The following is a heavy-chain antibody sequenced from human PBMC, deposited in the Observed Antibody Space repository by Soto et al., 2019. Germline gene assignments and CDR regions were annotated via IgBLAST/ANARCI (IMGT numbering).Heavy chain of an antibody. Sequence: GGSLRLSCAASGFTFSSYGMHWVRQAPGKGLEWVAVISYDGSNKYYADSVKGRFTISRYNSKNTLYLQMNSLRAEDTAVYYCANLAAVAGTKGVDYWGQGTLVTVSS. J-gene: IGHJ4*02. D-gene: IGHD6-19*01. V-gene: IGHV3-30*18. CDR2: ISYDGSNK. CDR1: GFTFSSYG. CDR3: ANLAAVAGTKGVDY.